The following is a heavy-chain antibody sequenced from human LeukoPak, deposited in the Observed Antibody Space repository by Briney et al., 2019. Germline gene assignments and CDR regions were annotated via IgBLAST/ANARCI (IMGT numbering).Heavy chain of an antibody. D-gene: IGHD2-15*01. V-gene: IGHV1-18*01. CDR2: ISTYNGNT. CDR1: GYTFTTFG. CDR3: ARVGADCSGCNCY. Sequence: ASVKVSCKASGYTFTTFGITWVRQAPGQGLEWMGWISTYNGNTNYAQNLQGRVTMTTDTSTSTAYMELRSLTSDDTAVYYRARVGADCSGCNCYWGQGTLVTVSS. J-gene: IGHJ4*02.